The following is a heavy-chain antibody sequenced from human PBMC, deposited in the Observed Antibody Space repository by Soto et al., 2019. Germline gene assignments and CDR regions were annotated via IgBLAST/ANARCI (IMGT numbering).Heavy chain of an antibody. CDR1: GFTFSSYS. V-gene: IGHV3-21*01. CDR2: ISSSSSYI. CDR3: XXXXXXXXXXXXXXXX. Sequence: EVQLVESGGGLVKPGGSLRLSCAASGFTFSSYSMNWVRQAPGKGLEWVSSISSSSSYIYYADSVKGRFTISRDNAKNXXXXXXXXXXXXXXXXXXXXXXXXXXXXXXXXXXXXGQGTLVTVSS. J-gene: IGHJ5*02.